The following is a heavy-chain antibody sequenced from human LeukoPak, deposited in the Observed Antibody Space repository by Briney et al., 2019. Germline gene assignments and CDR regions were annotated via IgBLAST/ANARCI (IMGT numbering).Heavy chain of an antibody. CDR3: ARGRADHNWNDRHTLRYFDY. J-gene: IGHJ4*02. CDR2: ISYDGSNK. CDR1: GFTFSNYA. D-gene: IGHD1-20*01. V-gene: IGHV3-30*14. Sequence: GGSLRLSCAASGFTFSNYAMHWVRQAPGKGLEWVALISYDGSNKYYADSVKGRFTISRDNSKNTLYLQMNSLRAEDTAVYYCARGRADHNWNDRHTLRYFDYWGQGTLVTVSS.